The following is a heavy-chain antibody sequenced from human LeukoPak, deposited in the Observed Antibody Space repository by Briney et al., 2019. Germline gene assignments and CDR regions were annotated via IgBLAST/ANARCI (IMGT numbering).Heavy chain of an antibody. Sequence: PSETLSLTCAVYGGSFSGYYWSWIRQPPGKGLEWIGEINHSGSTNYNPSLKSRVTISVDTSKNQFSLKLSSVTAADTAVYCCARGPVATIPGYYYYYYGMDVWGQGTTVTVSS. CDR1: GGSFSGYY. D-gene: IGHD5-12*01. CDR2: INHSGST. J-gene: IGHJ6*02. V-gene: IGHV4-34*01. CDR3: ARGPVATIPGYYYYYYGMDV.